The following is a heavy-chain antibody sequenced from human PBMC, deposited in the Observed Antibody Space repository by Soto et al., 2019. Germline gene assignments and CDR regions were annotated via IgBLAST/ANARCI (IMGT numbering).Heavy chain of an antibody. CDR1: AFAFNNAW. V-gene: IGHV3-15*01. J-gene: IGHJ4*02. CDR2: IKSQTDGGTT. CDR3: AKDQRDYGDYVVGSLFDY. D-gene: IGHD4-17*01. Sequence: GGSLRLSCVTSAFAFNNAWMNWVRQAPGKGLEWVGRIKSQTDGGTTDYAAPVKGRFTISRDDSQNTLYLQMNSLRAEDTAVYYCAKDQRDYGDYVVGSLFDYWGQGTLVTVSS.